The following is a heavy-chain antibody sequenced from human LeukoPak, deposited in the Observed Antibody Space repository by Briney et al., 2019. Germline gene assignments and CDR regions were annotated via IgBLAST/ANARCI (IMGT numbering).Heavy chain of an antibody. Sequence: SETLSLTCAVYGGSFSGYYWSWIRQPPGKGLEWIGEINHSGSTNYNPSLKSRVTISVDTSKNQFSLKLSSVTAADTAVYYCARKNYAFDIWGQGTMVTVSS. J-gene: IGHJ3*02. CDR3: ARKNYAFDI. CDR1: GGSFSGYY. V-gene: IGHV4-34*01. CDR2: INHSGST.